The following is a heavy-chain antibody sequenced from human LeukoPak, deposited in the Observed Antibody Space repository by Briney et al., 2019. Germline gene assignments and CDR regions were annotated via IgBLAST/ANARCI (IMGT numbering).Heavy chain of an antibody. CDR1: GYTFTSYD. D-gene: IGHD3-9*01. CDR2: MNPNSGNT. CDR3: ARLRYFDWLYIDY. Sequence: ASVKVSCKASGYTFTSYDINWVRQATGQGLEWMGWMNPNSGNTGYAQKFQGRVTITRNTSKSTAYMELSSLRPEDTAVYYCARLRYFDWLYIDYWGQGTLVTVSS. J-gene: IGHJ4*02. V-gene: IGHV1-8*03.